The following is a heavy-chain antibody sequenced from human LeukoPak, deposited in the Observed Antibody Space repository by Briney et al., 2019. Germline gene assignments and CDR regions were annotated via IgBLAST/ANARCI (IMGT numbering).Heavy chain of an antibody. CDR3: ARAEGYCTNGVCRGGDY. D-gene: IGHD2-8*01. CDR2: INPNSGGT. CDR1: GYTFTSYG. Sequence: ASVKVSCKASGYTFTSYGISWVRQAPGQGLEWMGWINPNSGGTNYAQKFQGRVTMTRDTSISTAYMELSRLRSDDTAVYYCARAEGYCTNGVCRGGDYWGQGTLVTVSS. J-gene: IGHJ4*02. V-gene: IGHV1-2*02.